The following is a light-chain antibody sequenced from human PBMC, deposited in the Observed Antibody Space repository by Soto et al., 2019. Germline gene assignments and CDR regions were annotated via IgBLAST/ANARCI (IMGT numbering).Light chain of an antibody. CDR2: DTS. CDR1: QSVNTY. V-gene: IGKV3-11*01. J-gene: IGKJ3*01. CDR3: QQRSNWPHT. Sequence: DIVLTQSPATLSLSPGEGATLSCRASQSVNTYLAWYQQKTGQAPRLLIYDTSNRATGIPARFSGTGSGTDFTLAISSLEPEDFAVYHCQQRSNWPHTFGPGTKVDIK.